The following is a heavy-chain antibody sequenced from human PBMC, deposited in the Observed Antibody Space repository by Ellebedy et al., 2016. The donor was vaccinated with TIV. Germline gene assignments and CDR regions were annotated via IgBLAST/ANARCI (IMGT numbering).Heavy chain of an antibody. CDR2: LFVSGGNA. Sequence: ASVKVSCXASGHTFSSYYIHWVRQAPGHGLEWMGILFVSGGNANYAQKFQGRLTMTRDTSTNSVNMELSSLRSEDTAVYYCAREPPGHYYFDFWGQGILVTVSS. J-gene: IGHJ4*02. V-gene: IGHV1-46*01. CDR3: AREPPGHYYFDF. D-gene: IGHD1-14*01. CDR1: GHTFSSYY.